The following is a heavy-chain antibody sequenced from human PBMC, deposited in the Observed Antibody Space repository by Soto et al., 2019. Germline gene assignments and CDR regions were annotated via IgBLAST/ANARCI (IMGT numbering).Heavy chain of an antibody. CDR2: IYYSGST. CDR1: GGSISSGGYY. V-gene: IGHV4-31*03. CDR3: ARDSGSGSMYGMDV. D-gene: IGHD3-10*01. J-gene: IGHJ6*02. Sequence: QVQLQESGPGLVKPSQTLSLTCTVSGGSISSGGYYWSWIRQHPVKGVEWIGYIYYSGSTYYNPSLKSRVTISVDTSKNQFSLKLSSVTAADTAVYYCARDSGSGSMYGMDVWGQGTTVTVSS.